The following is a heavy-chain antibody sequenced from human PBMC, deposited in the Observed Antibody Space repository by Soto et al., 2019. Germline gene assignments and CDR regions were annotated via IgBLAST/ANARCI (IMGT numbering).Heavy chain of an antibody. CDR3: ARGRKTMYVKDS. D-gene: IGHD2-8*01. V-gene: IGHV3-74*01. CDR1: GFTFSDYW. Sequence: EVQLVESGGALVQPGGSLRLSCAASGFTFSDYWMHWVRQAPGKGLVWVSRIKGDESSRNYADSAKGRFSISRDNAKNTVYLQMNGRRGDDTAVYYCARGRKTMYVKDSWGQGTLVTVSS. J-gene: IGHJ4*02. CDR2: IKGDESSR.